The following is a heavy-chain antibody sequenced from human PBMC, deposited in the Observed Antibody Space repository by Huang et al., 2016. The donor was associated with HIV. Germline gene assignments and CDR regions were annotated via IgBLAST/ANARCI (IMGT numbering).Heavy chain of an antibody. V-gene: IGHV4-34*02. Sequence: QVQLEQWGARLLKPSETLSLTCAVYGESLSDFFWSWIRQPPGKGLEWIGEINQSGRTNYNPSLKSRVTSAVDTSKKQFSLKLKSVTAADTSMYYCARGRGSSWSLFDTWGQGSLVTVFS. CDR2: INQSGRT. CDR1: GESLSDFF. D-gene: IGHD6-13*01. J-gene: IGHJ4*02. CDR3: ARGRGSSWSLFDT.